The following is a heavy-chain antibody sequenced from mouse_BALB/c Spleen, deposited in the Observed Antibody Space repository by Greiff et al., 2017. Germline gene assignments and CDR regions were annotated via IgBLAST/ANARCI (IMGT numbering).Heavy chain of an antibody. D-gene: IGHD1-1*01. CDR1: GYSITSDYA. J-gene: IGHJ2*01. V-gene: IGHV3-2*02. Sequence: EVKLVESGPGLVKPSQSLSLTCTVTGYSITSDYAWNWIRQFPGNKLEWMGYISYSGSTSYNPSLKSRISITRDTSKNQFFLQLNSVTTEDTATYYCARDGSSYYFDYWGQGTTLTVSS. CDR2: ISYSGST. CDR3: ARDGSSYYFDY.